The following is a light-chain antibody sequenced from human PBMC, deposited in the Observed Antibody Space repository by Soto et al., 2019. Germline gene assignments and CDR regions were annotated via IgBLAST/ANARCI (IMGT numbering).Light chain of an antibody. V-gene: IGLV2-14*01. CDR2: DVS. CDR3: SSYTSSSVV. CDR1: SSDVGGYNY. J-gene: IGLJ2*01. Sequence: QSALTQSAAVSGSPGQSITISCTGTSSDVGGYNYVSWYQQHPGKAPKLMIYDVSNRPSGVSNRFSGSKSGNRASLTISGLQADDEADYYCSSYTSSSVVFGGGTKLAVL.